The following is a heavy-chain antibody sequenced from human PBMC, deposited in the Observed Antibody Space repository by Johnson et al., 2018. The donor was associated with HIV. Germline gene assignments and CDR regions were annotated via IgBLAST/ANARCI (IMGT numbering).Heavy chain of an antibody. CDR2: ISSSGSII. Sequence: QVQLVESGGGLVKPGGSLRLSCVASGFTFSDYYMSWIRQAPGKGLEWVSYISSSGSIIYSADSMQGRFTNSRDNAKNSLYLQMNSLRAEDTALYYCARSKDCSGGSCPDAFDIWGQGTMVTVSS. CDR1: GFTFSDYY. V-gene: IGHV3-11*04. CDR3: ARSKDCSGGSCPDAFDI. D-gene: IGHD2-15*01. J-gene: IGHJ3*02.